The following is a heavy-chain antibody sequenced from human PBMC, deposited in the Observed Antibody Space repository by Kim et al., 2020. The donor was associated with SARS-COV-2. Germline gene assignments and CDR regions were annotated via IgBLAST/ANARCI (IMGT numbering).Heavy chain of an antibody. V-gene: IGHV3-33*06. J-gene: IGHJ4*02. CDR3: AKAPADGDYYY. Sequence: GGSLRLSCAASGFIFRNYGMHWVRQAPGKGLEWVAVIWYDGSIKYYADSVKGRFTISRDNSKNTLYLQMNSLSAEDTAVYYCAKAPADGDYYYWGQGTLVTVSS. D-gene: IGHD4-17*01. CDR1: GFIFRNYG. CDR2: IWYDGSIK.